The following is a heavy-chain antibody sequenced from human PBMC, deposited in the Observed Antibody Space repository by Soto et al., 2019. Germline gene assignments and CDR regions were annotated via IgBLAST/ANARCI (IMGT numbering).Heavy chain of an antibody. D-gene: IGHD1-26*01. J-gene: IGHJ5*02. CDR1: GGSISSGGYY. CDR2: IYYSGST. CDR3: ARGSGRPRFDP. V-gene: IGHV4-61*08. Sequence: ASETLSLTCTVSGGSISSGGYYWSWIRQHPGKGLEWIGYIYYSGSTNYNPSLKSRVTISVDTSKNQFSLKLSSVTAANTAVYYCARGSGRPRFDPWGQGTLVTVSS.